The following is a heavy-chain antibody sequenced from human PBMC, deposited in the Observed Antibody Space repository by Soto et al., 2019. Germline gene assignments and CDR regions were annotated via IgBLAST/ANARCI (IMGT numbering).Heavy chain of an antibody. CDR1: GFIFSTYG. CDR3: AKELGHARPFDF. J-gene: IGHJ4*02. Sequence: EVQLLESGGGLVQPGGSLRLSCTASGFIFSTYGMDWFRQAPGKGLEWVSAIDKSGGSTWYADSVKGRFTISRDSSKHMLYLKMNSLRTEDKAIYYCAKELGHARPFDFWGQGTLVTVSS. D-gene: IGHD6-6*01. CDR2: IDKSGGST. V-gene: IGHV3-23*01.